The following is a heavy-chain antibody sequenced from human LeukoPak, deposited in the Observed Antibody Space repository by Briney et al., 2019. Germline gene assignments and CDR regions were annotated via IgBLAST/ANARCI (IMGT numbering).Heavy chain of an antibody. Sequence: GGSLRLSCAASGFTFSNYEMHWVRQAPGKGLEWVSYISSSGSDIYYADSAKGRFTISRDNAKNSLYLHMNSLRAEDTAVYYCAELGITMIGGVWGKGTTVTISS. D-gene: IGHD3-10*02. CDR3: AELGITMIGGV. CDR1: GFTFSNYE. J-gene: IGHJ6*04. V-gene: IGHV3-48*03. CDR2: ISSSGSDI.